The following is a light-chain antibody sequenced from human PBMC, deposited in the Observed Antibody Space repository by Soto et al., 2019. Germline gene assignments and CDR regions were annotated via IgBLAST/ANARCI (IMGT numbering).Light chain of an antibody. CDR1: QSISRS. CDR3: QQYDNLPLT. Sequence: DIQMTQSPSSLSASVGDRVTITCRASQSISRSLAWYQQNPGKAPKLLIFDASSLESGVPSRFSGSGSGTEFTLTISSLQPDDFATYYCQQYDNLPLTFGGGTKVDIK. V-gene: IGKV1-5*01. CDR2: DAS. J-gene: IGKJ4*01.